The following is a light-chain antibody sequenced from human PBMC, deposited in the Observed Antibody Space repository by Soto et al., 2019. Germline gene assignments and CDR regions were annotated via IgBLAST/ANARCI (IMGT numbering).Light chain of an antibody. CDR1: QGVSNF. CDR3: QNYNSAPRT. J-gene: IGKJ1*01. Sequence: DIQMTQSPSSLSASVGDRVTITCRASQGVSNFLVWYQQKPGKVPKLLIYAASTLQSGVPTRFRGSGSGTDFTLTISSLQPEDVATYYCQNYNSAPRTFCQGTKVAIK. CDR2: AAS. V-gene: IGKV1-27*01.